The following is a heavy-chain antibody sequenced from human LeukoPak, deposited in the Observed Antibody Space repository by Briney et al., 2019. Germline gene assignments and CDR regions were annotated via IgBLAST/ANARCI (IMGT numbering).Heavy chain of an antibody. Sequence: SETLSLTCTVSGGSISSSSYYWGWIRQPPGKGLEWIGSIYYSGSTYYNPSLKSRVTISVGTSKNQFSLKLSSVTAADTAVYYCARLPLWFGELFPDYWGQGTLVTVSS. CDR2: IYYSGST. D-gene: IGHD3-10*01. CDR3: ARLPLWFGELFPDY. CDR1: GGSISSSSYY. J-gene: IGHJ4*02. V-gene: IGHV4-39*01.